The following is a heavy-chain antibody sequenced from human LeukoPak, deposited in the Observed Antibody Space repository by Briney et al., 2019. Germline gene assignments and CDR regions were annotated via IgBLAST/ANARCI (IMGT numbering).Heavy chain of an antibody. V-gene: IGHV4-59*08. CDR3: ARHGRYCSGGSCPWCFDL. D-gene: IGHD2-15*01. CDR2: IYFDGNT. Sequence: SGALSLTCTVSGGSINNYYWSWIRQPPGKGQEWIGYIYFDGNTNYNASLKSRVTIPVDTSKSQFSLKLTHVTAADTAVYYCARHGRYCSGGSCPWCFDLWGRGTLVTVSS. CDR1: GGSINNYY. J-gene: IGHJ2*01.